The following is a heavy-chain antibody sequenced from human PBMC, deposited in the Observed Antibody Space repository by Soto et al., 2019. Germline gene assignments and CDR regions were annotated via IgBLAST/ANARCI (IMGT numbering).Heavy chain of an antibody. V-gene: IGHV3-23*01. CDR3: AKGNDPCAWGCMLALAAYYSDGMDV. Sequence: EVQLLESGGGLVQPGGSLRLSCAASGFTFSSYAMSWVRQAPGKGLEWVSAISGSGGSTYYADSVKGRFTISRDKSKNKLYLQMNSLRAEDTAVYYCAKGNDPCAWGCMLALAAYYSDGMDVWGQGNTVTVS. CDR1: GFTFSSYA. D-gene: IGHD2-8*02. J-gene: IGHJ6*01. CDR2: ISGSGGST.